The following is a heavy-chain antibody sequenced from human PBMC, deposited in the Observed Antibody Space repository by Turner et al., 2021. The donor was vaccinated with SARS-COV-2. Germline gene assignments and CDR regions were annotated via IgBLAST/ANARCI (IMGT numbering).Heavy chain of an antibody. CDR2: FSDSGST. Sequence: QVPLPESGPGLVKASATLSPSSTVSGVAITSTNFFWGWIRRSPGKGLEWMGTFSDSGSTFYNPSFKGRVTMSADPSKRQFFLRLTSVTAADTAVYYCARLYHHDTSGVDFWGQGPQVTVSS. J-gene: IGHJ4*02. V-gene: IGHV4-39*01. CDR3: ARLYHHDTSGVDF. D-gene: IGHD3-22*01. CDR1: GVAITSTNFF.